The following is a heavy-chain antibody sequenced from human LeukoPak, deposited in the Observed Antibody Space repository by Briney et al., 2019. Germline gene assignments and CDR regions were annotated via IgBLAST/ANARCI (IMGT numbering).Heavy chain of an antibody. Sequence: PSETLSLTCAVSGGSISSSNWWRWVRQPPGKGLEWIGEIYHSGSTNYNPSLKSRVTISVDKSKNQFSLKLSSVTAADTAVYYCARDKWRWLRRNWYFDLWGRGTLVTVSS. CDR2: IYHSGST. CDR1: GGSISSSNW. D-gene: IGHD5-12*01. CDR3: ARDKWRWLRRNWYFDL. V-gene: IGHV4-4*02. J-gene: IGHJ2*01.